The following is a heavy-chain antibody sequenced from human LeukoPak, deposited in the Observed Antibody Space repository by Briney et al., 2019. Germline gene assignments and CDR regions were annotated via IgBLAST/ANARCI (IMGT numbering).Heavy chain of an antibody. CDR2: IYYSGST. CDR3: ARDPYCSGGSCYWRAYWYFDL. CDR1: GGSISSGDYY. J-gene: IGHJ2*01. V-gene: IGHV4-30-4*01. D-gene: IGHD2-15*01. Sequence: SETLSLTCTVSGGSISSGDYYWSWIRQPPGKGLEWNGYIYYSGSTYYNPSLKSRVTISVDTSNNQFSLKLSSVTAADTAVYYCARDPYCSGGSCYWRAYWYFDLWGRGTLVTVSS.